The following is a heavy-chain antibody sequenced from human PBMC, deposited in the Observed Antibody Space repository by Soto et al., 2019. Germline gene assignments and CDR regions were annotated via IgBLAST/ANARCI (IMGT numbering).Heavy chain of an antibody. D-gene: IGHD2-21*02. CDR1: GGTFSSYT. CDR2: IIPILGIA. Sequence: ASVKVSCKASGGTFSSYTISWVRQAPGQGLEWMGRIIPILGIANYAQKFQGRVTITADKSTSTAYMELSSLRSEDTAVYYCARQIYCGGDCFYYYGMDVWGQGTTVTVSS. J-gene: IGHJ6*02. V-gene: IGHV1-69*02. CDR3: ARQIYCGGDCFYYYGMDV.